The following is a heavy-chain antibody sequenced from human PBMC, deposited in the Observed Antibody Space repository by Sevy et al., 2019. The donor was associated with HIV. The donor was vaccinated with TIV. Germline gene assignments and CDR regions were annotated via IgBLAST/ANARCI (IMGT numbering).Heavy chain of an antibody. CDR1: GFTFSTYA. D-gene: IGHD3-22*01. CDR3: AREGHSRGYYPAPDAFDI. Sequence: GGTLRLSCAASGFTFSTYAMHWVRQVPGKGLDWVAVISYAGNNKYYEDSVKGRFTVSRDNSKNTLYLQLNSLSPEDTVVFYCAREGHSRGYYPAPDAFDIWGQGTMVIVSS. V-gene: IGHV3-30-3*01. J-gene: IGHJ3*02. CDR2: ISYAGNNK.